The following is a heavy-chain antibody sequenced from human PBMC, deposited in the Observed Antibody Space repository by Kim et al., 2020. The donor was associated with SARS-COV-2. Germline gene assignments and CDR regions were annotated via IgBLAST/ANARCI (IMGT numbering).Heavy chain of an antibody. J-gene: IGHJ6*02. CDR3: AKCTSGTTVYYDGKDV. V-gene: IGHV3-30*18. CDR1: GFTFSSYG. D-gene: IGHD1-1*01. Sequence: GGSLRLSCAASGFTFSSYGIHWVRQAPGKGLEWVALISYDGSDKYYAESVKGRFTISRDNSKNTLFLQMDSLRGDDTAVYYCAKCTSGTTVYYDGKDVWGQGPTLT. CDR2: ISYDGSDK.